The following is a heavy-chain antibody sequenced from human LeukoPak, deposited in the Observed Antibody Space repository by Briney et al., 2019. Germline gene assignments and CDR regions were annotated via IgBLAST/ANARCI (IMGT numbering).Heavy chain of an antibody. V-gene: IGHV1-69*05. CDR3: ASWDSWSGYDAFDI. J-gene: IGHJ3*02. D-gene: IGHD3-3*01. CDR1: GGTFSSCA. CDR2: IIPIFGTA. Sequence: SVKVSCKASGGTFSSCAISWVRQAPGQGLEWMGGIIPIFGTANYAQKFQGRVTITTDESTSTAYMELSSLRSEDTAVYYCASWDSWSGYDAFDIWGQGTMVTVSS.